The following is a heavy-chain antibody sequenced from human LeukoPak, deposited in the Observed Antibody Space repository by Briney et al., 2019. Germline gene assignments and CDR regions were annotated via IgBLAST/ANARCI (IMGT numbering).Heavy chain of an antibody. D-gene: IGHD3-10*01. CDR1: GFTLGSYA. J-gene: IGHJ4*02. V-gene: IGHV3-30-3*01. CDR2: ISNDGNDK. Sequence: GGSLRLSCAASGFTLGSYAMHWVRQAPGKGLEWVAVISNDGNDKYHADSVKGRFTISRDNSKNTLYLQMNSLRAEDTAVYYCAKVKAALLWFGTIFDYWGQGTLVTVSS. CDR3: AKVKAALLWFGTIFDY.